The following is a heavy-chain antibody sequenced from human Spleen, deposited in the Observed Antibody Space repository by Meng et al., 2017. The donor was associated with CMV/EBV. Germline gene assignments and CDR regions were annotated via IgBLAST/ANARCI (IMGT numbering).Heavy chain of an antibody. D-gene: IGHD3-3*01. J-gene: IGHJ1*01. CDR3: ARETSRWSGYYYSG. Sequence: ASVKVSCKASDYRVSTYGISWVRQAPGQGLEWIGWISGHNGNTRYAQKFQDRVTMNTDTSTSTSNMELRSLRSDDMAVYYCARETSRWSGYYYSGWGQGTLVTVSS. V-gene: IGHV1-18*03. CDR1: DYRVSTYG. CDR2: ISGHNGNT.